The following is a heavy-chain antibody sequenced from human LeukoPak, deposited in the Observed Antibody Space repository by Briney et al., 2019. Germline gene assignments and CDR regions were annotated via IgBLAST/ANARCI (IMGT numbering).Heavy chain of an antibody. CDR1: GDSVSSNSAA. Sequence: SQTLSLTCAISGDSVSSNSAAWNWIRQSPSRGLEWLGRTYYRSKWYNDYAVSVKSRITINPDTSKNKFSLQLNSVTPEDTAVYYCARDKESGRRRGPYFDYWGQGTLVTVSS. D-gene: IGHD3-3*01. CDR3: ARDKESGRRRGPYFDY. CDR2: TYYRSKWYN. J-gene: IGHJ4*02. V-gene: IGHV6-1*01.